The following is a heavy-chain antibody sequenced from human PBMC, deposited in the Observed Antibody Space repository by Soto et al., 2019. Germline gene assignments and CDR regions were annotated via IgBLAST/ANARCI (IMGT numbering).Heavy chain of an antibody. CDR1: GFTFSTYS. J-gene: IGHJ3*02. CDR2: ISSDGGST. V-gene: IGHV3-64D*08. D-gene: IGHD5-12*01. Sequence: SLRLSCSASGFTFSTYSMHWVRQAPGKGLEYVSSISSDGGSTHYADSVKGRITISRDNSKSTLYLQMSSLRAEDTAVYYCVKDGLSGYFNGGAFDIWGQGTMVTVSS. CDR3: VKDGLSGYFNGGAFDI.